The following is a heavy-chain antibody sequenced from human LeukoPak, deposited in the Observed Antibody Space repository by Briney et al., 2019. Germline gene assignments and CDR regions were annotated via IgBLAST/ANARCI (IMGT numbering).Heavy chain of an antibody. CDR2: IYHSGST. Sequence: SQTLSLTCAVSGGSICSGGYSWSWLRQPPGKGLEWVGYIYHSGSTYYNPSLKSRVTISVDRSKNQFSLKLSSVTAADTAVYYCARRYCSSTSCYGLDPWGQGTLVTVSS. CDR1: GGSICSGGYS. D-gene: IGHD2-2*01. J-gene: IGHJ5*02. CDR3: ARRYCSSTSCYGLDP. V-gene: IGHV4-30-2*01.